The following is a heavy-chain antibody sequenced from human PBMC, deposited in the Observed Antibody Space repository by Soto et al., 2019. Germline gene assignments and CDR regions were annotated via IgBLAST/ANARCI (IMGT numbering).Heavy chain of an antibody. CDR1: GGSISSYY. V-gene: IGHV4-59*08. CDR3: ARQVMISFGGVIVYDAFDI. CDR2: IYYSGST. D-gene: IGHD3-16*02. Sequence: SETLSLTCTVSGGSISSYYWSWIRQPPGKGLEWIGYIYYSGSTNYNPSLKSRVTISVDTSKNQFSLKLSSVTAADTAVYYCARQVMISFGGVIVYDAFDIWGQGTMVTVSS. J-gene: IGHJ3*02.